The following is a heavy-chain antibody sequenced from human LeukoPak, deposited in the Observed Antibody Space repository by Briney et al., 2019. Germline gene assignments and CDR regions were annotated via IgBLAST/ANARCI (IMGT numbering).Heavy chain of an antibody. V-gene: IGHV3-21*01. CDR3: AREAYYGSGRTWDV. CDR1: GFTFSSYS. J-gene: IGHJ6*04. Sequence: PGGSLRLSCAASGFTFSSYSMNWVRQAPGKGLEWVSSISSSSSYIYYADSVKGRFTISRDNAKNSLYLQMNSLRAEDTAVYYCAREAYYGSGRTWDVWAKGPRSPSPQ. CDR2: ISSSSSYI. D-gene: IGHD3-10*01.